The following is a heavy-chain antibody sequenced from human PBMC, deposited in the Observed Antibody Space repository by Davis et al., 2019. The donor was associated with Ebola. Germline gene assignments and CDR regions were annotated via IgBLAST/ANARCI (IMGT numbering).Heavy chain of an antibody. CDR1: GFTFSSYG. CDR2: IWYDGSNK. V-gene: IGHV3-33*01. CDR3: ARDLFPAAIPSLSYYYMDV. Sequence: GESLKISCAASGFTFSSYGMHWVRQAPGKGLEWVAVIWYDGSNKYYADSVKGRFTISRDNSKNTLYLQMNSLRAEETAVYYCARDLFPAAIPSLSYYYMDVWGKGTTVTVSS. D-gene: IGHD2-2*02. J-gene: IGHJ6*03.